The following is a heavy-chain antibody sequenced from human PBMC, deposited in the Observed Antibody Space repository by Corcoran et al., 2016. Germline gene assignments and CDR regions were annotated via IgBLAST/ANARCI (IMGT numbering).Heavy chain of an antibody. CDR3: ARAITMVRGRGDYFDY. Sequence: QVQLVQSGAEVKKPGASVKVSCKASGYTFTSYAMHWVRQAPGQRLEWMGWINAGNGNTKYSQKFQGRVTITRDTSASTAYMELSSLRSEDTAVYYCARAITMVRGRGDYFDYWGQGTLVTVSS. V-gene: IGHV1-3*01. CDR2: INAGNGNT. CDR1: GYTFTSYA. D-gene: IGHD3-10*01. J-gene: IGHJ4*02.